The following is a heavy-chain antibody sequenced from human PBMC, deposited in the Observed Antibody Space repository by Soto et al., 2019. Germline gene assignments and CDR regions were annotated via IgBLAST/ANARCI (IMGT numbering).Heavy chain of an antibody. Sequence: QVQLQQWGAGLLKPSETLSLTCAVYGGSFSDYYWSWIRQPPGKGLEWIGEINHRGSTNYNSSLKSRVTISVDTSKNQFSLKLTSVTAADTAVYYCARGVANQAAAAANWFDPGGQGTLVTVSS. CDR3: ARGVANQAAAAANWFDP. V-gene: IGHV4-34*01. D-gene: IGHD6-13*01. J-gene: IGHJ5*02. CDR2: INHRGST. CDR1: GGSFSDYY.